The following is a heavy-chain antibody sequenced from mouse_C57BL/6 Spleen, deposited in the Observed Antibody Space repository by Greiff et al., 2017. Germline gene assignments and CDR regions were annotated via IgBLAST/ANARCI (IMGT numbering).Heavy chain of an antibody. CDR2: INPNYGTT. Sequence: VQLKESGPELVKPGASVKISCKASGYSFTDYNMNWVKQSNGKSLEWIGVINPNYGTTSYNQKFKGKATLTVDQSSSTAYMQLNSLTSEDSAVYYCARGEIGYDYEGFAYWGQGTLVTVSA. D-gene: IGHD2-4*01. V-gene: IGHV1-39*01. CDR1: GYSFTDYN. CDR3: ARGEIGYDYEGFAY. J-gene: IGHJ3*01.